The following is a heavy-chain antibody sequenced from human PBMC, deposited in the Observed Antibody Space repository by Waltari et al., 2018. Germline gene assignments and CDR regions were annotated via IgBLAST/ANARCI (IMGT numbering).Heavy chain of an antibody. CDR3: ARGKYCSSTSCYVDS. CDR1: GASLTSYF. J-gene: IGHJ4*02. Sequence: QVQLQESGPGLVKPSATLSPTCTVSGASLTSYFWPWIRQPAGKGLEWLGRIYPTGSTNYNPSLKSRVTISVDKSTNHFSLKLSSVTAADTAVYYCARGKYCSSTSCYVDSWGQGTLVTVS. V-gene: IGHV4-4*07. D-gene: IGHD2-2*01. CDR2: IYPTGST.